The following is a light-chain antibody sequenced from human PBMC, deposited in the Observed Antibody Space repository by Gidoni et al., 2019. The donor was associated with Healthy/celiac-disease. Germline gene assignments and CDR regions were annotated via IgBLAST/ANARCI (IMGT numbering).Light chain of an antibody. CDR1: QSLSSY. Sequence: DIQITQSPSSLSASVGDRVTITCRASQSLSSYLNWYQQKPGKAPKLLIYAASSLQSGVPSRFSGSGSGTDFTLTISSLQPEDFAIYYCQQSYSTPGTFGPGTKVDIK. CDR3: QQSYSTPGT. V-gene: IGKV1-39*01. CDR2: AAS. J-gene: IGKJ3*01.